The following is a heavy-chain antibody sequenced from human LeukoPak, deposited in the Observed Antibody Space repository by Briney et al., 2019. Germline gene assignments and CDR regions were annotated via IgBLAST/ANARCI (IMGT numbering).Heavy chain of an antibody. D-gene: IGHD4-23*01. V-gene: IGHV3-74*01. CDR1: RFNVNNYW. CDR3: VKDFGGNSDY. Sequence: GGSLRLSCAASRFNVNNYWMHWVRQAPGKGLVWVSRINEDGRVTSYAGSVRGRFTISRDSVENTLHLQTNSLRAEDTAVYYCVKDFGGNSDYWGQGTLVTVFS. CDR2: INEDGRVT. J-gene: IGHJ4*02.